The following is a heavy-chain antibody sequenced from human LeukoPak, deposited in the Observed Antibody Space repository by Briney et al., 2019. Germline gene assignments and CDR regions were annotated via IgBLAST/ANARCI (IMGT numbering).Heavy chain of an antibody. V-gene: IGHV3-74*01. D-gene: IGHD1-26*01. CDR1: GFTFSSYW. CDR2: INSDGSST. CDR3: ARERGRGRDSPWFDY. J-gene: IGHJ4*02. Sequence: GGSLRLSCAASGFTFSSYWMHWVRQAPGKGLVWVSRINSDGSSTSYADSVKGRFTISRDNSKNTLDLQMTGLRAEDTAVYYCARERGRGRDSPWFDYWGQGTLVTVSS.